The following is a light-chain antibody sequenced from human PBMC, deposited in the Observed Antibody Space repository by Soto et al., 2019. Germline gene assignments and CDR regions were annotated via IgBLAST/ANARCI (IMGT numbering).Light chain of an antibody. CDR1: QSVSSN. J-gene: IGKJ1*01. V-gene: IGKV3-15*01. CDR3: QQYVTSPRT. Sequence: EIVMTQSPATLSVSPGERATLSCRASQSVSSNLAWYQQKPGQAPRLLIYGASTRATGIPARFSGSGSGTDFTLTISRLEPEDFAVYYCQQYVTSPRTFGQGTRWIS. CDR2: GAS.